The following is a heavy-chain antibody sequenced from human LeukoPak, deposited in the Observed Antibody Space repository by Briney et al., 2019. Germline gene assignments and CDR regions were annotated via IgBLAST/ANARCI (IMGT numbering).Heavy chain of an antibody. J-gene: IGHJ6*02. CDR2: IYPGDSDT. D-gene: IGHD1-26*01. CDR3: ARSGTTYGMDV. V-gene: IGHV5-51*01. Sequence: GESLKISCKGSGYSFVSYWIGWVRQMPGKGLEWMGIIYPGDSDTRYSPSFQGQVTISVDKSISSTYLRWNSLKASDIATYYCARSGTTYGMDVWGQGTTVTVSS. CDR1: GYSFVSYW.